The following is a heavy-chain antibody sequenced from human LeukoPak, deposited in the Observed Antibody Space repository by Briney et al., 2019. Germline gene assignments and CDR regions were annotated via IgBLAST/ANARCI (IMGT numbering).Heavy chain of an antibody. D-gene: IGHD3-10*01. J-gene: IGHJ3*02. Sequence: GASVKVSCKASGGTFSSYAISWVRQAPGQGLEWMGRIIPILGIANYAQKFQGRVTITADKSTSTAYMELSSLKASDTAMYYCARAQTYYGSGNDAFDIWGQGTMVTVSS. CDR1: GGTFSSYA. V-gene: IGHV1-69*04. CDR2: IIPILGIA. CDR3: ARAQTYYGSGNDAFDI.